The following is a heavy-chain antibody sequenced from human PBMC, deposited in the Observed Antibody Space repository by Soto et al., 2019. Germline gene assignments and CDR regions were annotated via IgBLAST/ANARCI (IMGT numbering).Heavy chain of an antibody. CDR2: ISYDGSDK. Sequence: GGSLRLSCAASGFTFSSYAMHWVRQAPGKGLEWVALISYDGSDKDYADSVKGRFTISRDNSRNTLFLQMNSLRAEDTAVYYCARDYYYYYDSRGYYRSPAYWGQGTLVTVSS. J-gene: IGHJ4*02. V-gene: IGHV3-30-3*01. CDR1: GFTFSSYA. D-gene: IGHD3-22*01. CDR3: ARDYYYYYDSRGYYRSPAY.